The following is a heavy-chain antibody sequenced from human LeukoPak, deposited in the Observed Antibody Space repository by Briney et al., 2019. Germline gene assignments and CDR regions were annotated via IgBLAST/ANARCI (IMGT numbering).Heavy chain of an antibody. J-gene: IGHJ4*02. Sequence: GGSLRLPCEASGFSFSIYGMSWVRQAPGKGLEWVSGISGSGGNTYYAEALTGRFTISRDNSKNTLYLQMNSLRAEDTALYYCAKGGLRGGTYNDDFWGQGTLVTVSS. CDR2: ISGSGGNT. CDR1: GFSFSIYG. V-gene: IGHV3-23*01. D-gene: IGHD3-16*01. CDR3: AKGGLRGGTYNDDF.